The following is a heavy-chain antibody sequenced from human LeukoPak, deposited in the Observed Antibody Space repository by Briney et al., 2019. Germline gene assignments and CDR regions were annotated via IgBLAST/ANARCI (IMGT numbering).Heavy chain of an antibody. CDR2: LSSSSRYI. Sequence: GGSLRLSCAASGFTFSSYAMSWVRQAPGKGLEWVSSLSSSSRYIYYAESVKGRFTISRDNAKNSLYLEMSSLRAEDTAVYYCAREGGGLHYFDYWGQGTLVTVSS. J-gene: IGHJ4*02. CDR3: AREGGGLHYFDY. V-gene: IGHV3-21*01. CDR1: GFTFSSYA. D-gene: IGHD3-16*01.